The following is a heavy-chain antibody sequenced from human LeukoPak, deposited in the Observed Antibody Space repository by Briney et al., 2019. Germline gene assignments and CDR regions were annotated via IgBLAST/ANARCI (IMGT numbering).Heavy chain of an antibody. CDR1: GFTFSSYA. D-gene: IGHD4-17*01. CDR3: GKNGNRDYGHYYYYYDTDV. CDR2: ISGSGGST. Sequence: GGSLRLSCAASGFTFSSYAMSWVRQAPGRGLEWVSAISGSGGSTYYADSVKGRFTISRDNSKNTLYLQMNSLRAEDTAVYYCGKNGNRDYGHYYYYYDTDVWGKGTTVSVSS. J-gene: IGHJ6*03. V-gene: IGHV3-23*01.